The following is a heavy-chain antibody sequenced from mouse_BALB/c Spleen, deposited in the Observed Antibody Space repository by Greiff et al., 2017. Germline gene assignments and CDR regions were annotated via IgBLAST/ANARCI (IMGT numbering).Heavy chain of an antibody. V-gene: IGHV1-15*01. CDR1: GYTFTDYE. CDR2: IDPETGGT. Sequence: VKLMESGAELVRPGASVTLSCKASGYTFTDYEMHWVKQTPVHGLEWIGAIDPETGGTAYNQKFKGKATLTADKSSSTAYMELRSLTSEDSAVYYCTRGGYYWYFDVWGAGTTVTVSS. J-gene: IGHJ1*01. CDR3: TRGGYYWYFDV.